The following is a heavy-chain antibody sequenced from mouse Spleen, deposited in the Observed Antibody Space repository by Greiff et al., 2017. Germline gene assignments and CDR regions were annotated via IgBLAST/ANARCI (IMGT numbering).Heavy chain of an antibody. D-gene: IGHD4-1*01. CDR2: INPSTGGT. J-gene: IGHJ1*01. CDR3: ANWAEEWYFDV. V-gene: IGHV1-42*01. Sequence: VQLKQSGPELVKPGASVKISCKASGYSFTGYYMNWVKQSPEKSLEWIGEINPSTGGTTYNQKFKAKATLTVDKSSSTAYMQLKSLTSEDSAVYYCANWAEEWYFDVWGAGTTVTVSS. CDR1: GYSFTGYY.